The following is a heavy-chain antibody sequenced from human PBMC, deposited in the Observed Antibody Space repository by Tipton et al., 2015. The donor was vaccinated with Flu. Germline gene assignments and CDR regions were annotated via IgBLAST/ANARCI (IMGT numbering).Heavy chain of an antibody. V-gene: IGHV3-74*02. Sequence: QLVQSGGDLIQPGGSLRLSCAASGFTVNSNYMSWVRQTPGKGLVWVSRIDNDGRTTTYADSVKGRFTISRDNARNTLYLQMDSLRAEDTAVYYCTRTGGMDVWGQGTTVTVSS. J-gene: IGHJ6*02. CDR3: TRTGGMDV. CDR2: IDNDGRTT. CDR1: GFTVNSNY.